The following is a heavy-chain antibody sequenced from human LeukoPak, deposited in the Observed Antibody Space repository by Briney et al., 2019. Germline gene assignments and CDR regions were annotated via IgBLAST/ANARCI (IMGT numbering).Heavy chain of an antibody. CDR1: EFTFSSYN. CDR2: ISSSSSYI. Sequence: GGSLRLSCAASEFTFSSYNMNWVRQAPGKGLEWVSSISSSSSYIYYADSVQGRFTISRDNAKNSLYLQMNNLRAEDTAVYYCARHVVAVGFDYWGQGTLVTVSS. V-gene: IGHV3-21*06. D-gene: IGHD1-26*01. J-gene: IGHJ4*02. CDR3: ARHVVAVGFDY.